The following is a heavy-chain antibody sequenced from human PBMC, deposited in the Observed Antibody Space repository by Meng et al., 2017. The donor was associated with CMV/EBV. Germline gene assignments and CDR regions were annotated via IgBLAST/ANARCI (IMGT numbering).Heavy chain of an antibody. D-gene: IGHD2-2*01. Sequence: GSLRLSCAVYGGSFSGYYWSWIRQPPGKGLEWIGEINHSGSTNYNPSLKSRVTISVDTSKNQFSLKLSSVTAADTAVYYCARGEWSRGQYQLQIERYYYYGMDVWGQGTTVTVSS. CDR2: INHSGST. V-gene: IGHV4-34*01. CDR1: GGSFSGYY. CDR3: ARGEWSRGQYQLQIERYYYYGMDV. J-gene: IGHJ6*02.